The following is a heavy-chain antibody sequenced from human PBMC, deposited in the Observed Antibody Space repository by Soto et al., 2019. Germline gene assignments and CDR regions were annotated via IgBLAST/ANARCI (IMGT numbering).Heavy chain of an antibody. Sequence: QVQLVESGGGVVQPGRSLRLSCAASGFTFSSYAMHWVRQAPGKGLEWVAVISYDGSNKYYAASVKGRFTISSDNSNNTLYLQMNRLRAEDTAVYYCARDPYGDYSFDYWGQRTLVTVSS. V-gene: IGHV3-30-3*01. D-gene: IGHD3-16*01. CDR1: GFTFSSYA. CDR3: ARDPYGDYSFDY. J-gene: IGHJ4*02. CDR2: ISYDGSNK.